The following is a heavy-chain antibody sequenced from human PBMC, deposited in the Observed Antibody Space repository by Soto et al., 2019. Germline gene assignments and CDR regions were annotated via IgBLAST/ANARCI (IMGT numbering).Heavy chain of an antibody. CDR2: INPKSGGT. J-gene: IGHJ2*01. CDR3: ARGHSTDCSNCFFSLFDNHRDVRSCPRRPVTDL. V-gene: IGHV1-2*04. Sequence: ASVKVSYKASGYSFTDYHIHWVRQAPGQGLEWLGRINPKSGGTSTAQKFQGWVTMTRDRSISTVYMELTRLRSDDTAVYFCARGHSTDCSNCFFSLFDNHRDVRSCPRRPVTDL. D-gene: IGHD2-8*01. CDR1: GYSFTDYH.